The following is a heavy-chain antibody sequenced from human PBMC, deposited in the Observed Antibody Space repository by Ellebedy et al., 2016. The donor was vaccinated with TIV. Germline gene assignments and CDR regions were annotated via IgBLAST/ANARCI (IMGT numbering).Heavy chain of an antibody. V-gene: IGHV1-18*01. J-gene: IGHJ4*02. Sequence: AASVKVSCKASGYTFSSYGITWARQAPGQGLEWMGWISTYNGDTNYAQKLQGRVTMTTDTSTSTAYMELRSLRSDDTAVYYCARDLLGSADYWGQGTLVTVSS. D-gene: IGHD3-22*01. CDR2: ISTYNGDT. CDR3: ARDLLGSADY. CDR1: GYTFSSYG.